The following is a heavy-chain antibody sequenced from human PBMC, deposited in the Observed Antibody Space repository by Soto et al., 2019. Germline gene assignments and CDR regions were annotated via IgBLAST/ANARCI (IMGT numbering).Heavy chain of an antibody. J-gene: IGHJ4*02. V-gene: IGHV2-5*02. CDR1: GFSLSTTGVG. D-gene: IGHD3-9*01. CDR3: AQENRFYDILTGYYGYYFVY. CDR2: IYWDDNK. Sequence: SGPTLVNPTQTLTLTCTFSGFSLSTTGVGVGWIRQPPGKALEWLALIYWDDNKRYSPSLNSRLTITKDTSKNQVVLTMTNMDPVDTATYYCAQENRFYDILTGYYGYYFVYWGQGTQVTVSS.